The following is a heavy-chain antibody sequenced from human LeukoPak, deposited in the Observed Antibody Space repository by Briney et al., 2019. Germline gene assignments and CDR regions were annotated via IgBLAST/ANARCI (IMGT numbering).Heavy chain of an antibody. D-gene: IGHD1-26*01. CDR1: GFTFSSYG. V-gene: IGHV3-30*18. Sequence: GGSLRLSCAASGFTFSSYGMHWVRQAPGKGLEWVAVISCDGSNKYYADSVKGRFTISRDNSKNTLYLQMNSLRAEDTAVYYCAKDQSGSYHDYWGQGTLVTVSS. CDR2: ISCDGSNK. CDR3: AKDQSGSYHDY. J-gene: IGHJ4*02.